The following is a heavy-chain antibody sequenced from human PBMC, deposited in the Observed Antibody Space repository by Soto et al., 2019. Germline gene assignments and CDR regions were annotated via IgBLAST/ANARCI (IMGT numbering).Heavy chain of an antibody. V-gene: IGHV3-23*01. CDR2: ISSNGVST. Sequence: GGSLRLSCAASGFTFSDYAMSWVRQAPGKGLQWVSGISSNGVSTYYADSVKGRFTISRDNSKNTLFLQMNSLRAEDTAAYYCAKITVRQWLLSRYFDYWGQGSPVTVSS. CDR1: GFTFSDYA. CDR3: AKITVRQWLLSRYFDY. J-gene: IGHJ4*02. D-gene: IGHD3-3*01.